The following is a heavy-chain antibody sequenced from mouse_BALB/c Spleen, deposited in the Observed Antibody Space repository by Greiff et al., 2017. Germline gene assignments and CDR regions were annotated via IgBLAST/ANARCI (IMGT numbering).Heavy chain of an antibody. CDR1: GFNIKDTY. V-gene: IGHV14-3*02. Sequence: EVKLVESGAELVKPGASVKLSCTASGFNIKDTYMHWVKQRPEQGLEWIGRIDPANGNTKYDPKFQGKATITADTSSNTAYLQLSSLTSEDTAVYYCNGGTTVVDYWGQGTTLTVSS. J-gene: IGHJ2*01. CDR3: NGGTTVVDY. CDR2: IDPANGNT. D-gene: IGHD1-1*01.